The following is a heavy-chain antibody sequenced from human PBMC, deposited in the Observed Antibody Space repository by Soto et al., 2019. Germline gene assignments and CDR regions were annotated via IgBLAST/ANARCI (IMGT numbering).Heavy chain of an antibody. CDR3: ARSGDSYDSSGYYY. CDR1: GFTFSSYS. D-gene: IGHD3-22*01. Sequence: EVQLVESGGGLVQPGGSLRLSCAASGFTFSSYSMNWVRQAPGKGVEWVSYISSSSSTIYYADSVKGRFTISRDNAKNSLYLQMNSLRDEDTAVYYCARSGDSYDSSGYYYWGQGTLVTVSS. CDR2: ISSSSSTI. J-gene: IGHJ4*02. V-gene: IGHV3-48*02.